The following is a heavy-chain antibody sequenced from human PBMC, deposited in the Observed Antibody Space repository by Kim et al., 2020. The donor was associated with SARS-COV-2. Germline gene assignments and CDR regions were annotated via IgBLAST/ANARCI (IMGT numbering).Heavy chain of an antibody. D-gene: IGHD3-9*01. V-gene: IGHV3-23*01. Sequence: GGSLRLSCAASGFTFSSYAMSWVRQAPGKGLEWVSAISGSGGSTYYADSVKGRFTISRDNSKNTLYLQMNSLRAEDTAVYYCAKDFSSAYYDILTGYSRFDYWGQGTLVTVSS. J-gene: IGHJ4*02. CDR1: GFTFSSYA. CDR2: ISGSGGST. CDR3: AKDFSSAYYDILTGYSRFDY.